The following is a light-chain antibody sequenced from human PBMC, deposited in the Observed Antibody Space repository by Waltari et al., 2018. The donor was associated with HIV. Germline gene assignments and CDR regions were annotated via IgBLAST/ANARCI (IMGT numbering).Light chain of an antibody. CDR1: SSNIGSNY. V-gene: IGLV1-47*01. CDR2: RNN. Sequence: QSVLTQPPSTSGTPGQRVTISCFGSSSNIGSNYVYWYQQLPGTVPKLLIYRNNQRPSGVPDRFSGSKSGTSASLAISGLRSEDEGDYSCAAWDDTRGGLWVFGGGTKVTVL. CDR3: AAWDDTRGGLWV. J-gene: IGLJ3*02.